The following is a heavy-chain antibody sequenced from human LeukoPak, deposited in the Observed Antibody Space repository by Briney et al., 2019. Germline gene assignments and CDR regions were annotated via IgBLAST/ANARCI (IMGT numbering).Heavy chain of an antibody. CDR2: IYHSGST. V-gene: IGHV4-30-2*01. Sequence: PSETLSLTCTVSGGSISSGGYSWSWIRQPPGKGLEWIGYIYHSGSTYYNPSLKSRVTISVDRSKNQFSLKLSSVTAADTAVYYCARRRGSLRSRYGGGDCCNYYFDYWGQGTLVTVSS. CDR1: GGSISSGGYS. D-gene: IGHD2-21*02. CDR3: ARRRGSLRSRYGGGDCCNYYFDY. J-gene: IGHJ4*02.